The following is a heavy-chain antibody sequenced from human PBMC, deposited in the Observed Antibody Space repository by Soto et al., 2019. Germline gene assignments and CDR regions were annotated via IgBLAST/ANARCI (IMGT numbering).Heavy chain of an antibody. Sequence: SGTLSLTSPSSGCYLSSSYWSWLRPPAGKGLEWSGRIYTSGSTNYNPSPKSRVTISVDTSKNQFSLKLSSVTAADTAVYYCAREVLWFGELLVFRSFDIWGQVTMVT. J-gene: IGHJ3*02. CDR3: AREVLWFGELLVFRSFDI. V-gene: IGHV4-4*07. CDR1: GCYLSSSY. D-gene: IGHD3-10*01. CDR2: IYTSGST.